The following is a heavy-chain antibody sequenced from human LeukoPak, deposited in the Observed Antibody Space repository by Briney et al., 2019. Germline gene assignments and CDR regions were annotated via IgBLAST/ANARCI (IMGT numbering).Heavy chain of an antibody. D-gene: IGHD2-2*01. V-gene: IGHV4-34*01. CDR3: ARGVHCSSTSCYPEVYNWFDP. J-gene: IGHJ5*02. Sequence: LETLSLTCAVYGGSFSSYYWSWIRQPPGKGLEWIGEINHSGSTNYNPSLKSRVTISVDTSKSQFSLKLSAVTAADTAVYYCARGVHCSSTSCYPEVYNWFDPWGQGTLATVSS. CDR2: INHSGST. CDR1: GGSFSSYY.